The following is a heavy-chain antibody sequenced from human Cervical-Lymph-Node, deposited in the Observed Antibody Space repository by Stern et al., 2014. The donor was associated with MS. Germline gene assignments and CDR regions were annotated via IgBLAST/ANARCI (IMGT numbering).Heavy chain of an antibody. CDR3: ARGATINDFDF. CDR2: IYYTGST. D-gene: IGHD5-12*01. V-gene: IGHV4-31*03. CDR1: GASVSRSGYY. J-gene: IGHJ4*02. Sequence: QVQLQESGPGLVKPSQTVSLTCTVSGASVSRSGYYWSWIRQHPGKGLEWIGYIYYTGSTYYNPSLKSRVTISLDTSKNRFSLRLSSVTAADTAVYFCARGATINDFDFWGQGTLVTVSS.